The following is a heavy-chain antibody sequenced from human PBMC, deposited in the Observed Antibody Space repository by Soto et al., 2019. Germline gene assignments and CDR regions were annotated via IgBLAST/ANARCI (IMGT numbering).Heavy chain of an antibody. V-gene: IGHV4-59*01. CDR2: IYYSEST. J-gene: IGHJ6*01. CDR1: GSSISSYY. Sequence: SETLSRTCTLSGSSISSYYWSWIRQPPGKGLEWIGYIYYSESTNYNPSLKSRVTISVDTSKNQFSLKLSSVTSADTAVYYCARDSSGRYSGYDHYYFFSGMEVLGQETSLNTSS. D-gene: IGHD5-12*01. CDR3: ARDSSGRYSGYDHYYFFSGMEV.